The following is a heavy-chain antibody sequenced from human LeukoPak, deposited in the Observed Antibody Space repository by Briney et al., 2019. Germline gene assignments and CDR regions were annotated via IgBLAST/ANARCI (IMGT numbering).Heavy chain of an antibody. J-gene: IGHJ6*04. V-gene: IGHV3-21*01. D-gene: IGHD3-10*01. CDR2: ISSSSSYI. Sequence: GGSLRLSCTVSGFTVSSNSMSWVRQAPGKGLEWVSSISSSSSYIYYADSVKGRFTISRDNARNSLYLQMNSLRAEDTAVYYCVRGKANYGSGSDVWGKGTTVTVSS. CDR1: GFTVSSNS. CDR3: VRGKANYGSGSDV.